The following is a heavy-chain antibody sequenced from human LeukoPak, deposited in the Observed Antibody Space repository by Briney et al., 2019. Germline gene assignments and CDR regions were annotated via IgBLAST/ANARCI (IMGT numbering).Heavy chain of an antibody. J-gene: IGHJ6*02. V-gene: IGHV1-69*04. Sequence: ASVKVSCKASGGTFSSYAISWVRQAPGQGLEWMGRIIPILGIANYAQKFQGRVTITADKSTSTAYMELSSLRSEDTAVYYCAARGLQYFYYGMDVWGQGTTVTVSS. CDR2: IIPILGIA. CDR3: AARGLQYFYYGMDV. D-gene: IGHD4-11*01. CDR1: GGTFSSYA.